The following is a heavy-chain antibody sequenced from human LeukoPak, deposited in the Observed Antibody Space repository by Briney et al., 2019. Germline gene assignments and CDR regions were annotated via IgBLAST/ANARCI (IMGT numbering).Heavy chain of an antibody. V-gene: IGHV4-34*01. J-gene: IGHJ4*02. CDR1: GGSFSVYY. D-gene: IGHD3-22*01. Sequence: PETLSLTFAVYGGSFSVYYWRWIRQPPGKGLEWIGEINHSGSTNYNPSLKSRVTISVDTSKNQFSLKLSSVTAADTAVYYCARIDSSGYYPRDYWGQGTLVTVSS. CDR3: ARIDSSGYYPRDY. CDR2: INHSGST.